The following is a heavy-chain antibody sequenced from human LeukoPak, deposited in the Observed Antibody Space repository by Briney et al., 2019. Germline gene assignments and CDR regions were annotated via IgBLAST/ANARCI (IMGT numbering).Heavy chain of an antibody. CDR2: IYSGGST. D-gene: IGHD3-10*01. CDR1: GFTFSSYS. J-gene: IGHJ6*03. CDR3: ATYYYGSGSYLYYYYYMDV. Sequence: GGSLRLSCAASGFTFSSYSMNWVRQAPGKGLEWVSVIYSGGSTYYADSVRGRFTISRDTSKNTLYLQMNSLRAEDTAVYYCATYYYGSGSYLYYYYYMDVWGKGTTVTVSS. V-gene: IGHV3-66*01.